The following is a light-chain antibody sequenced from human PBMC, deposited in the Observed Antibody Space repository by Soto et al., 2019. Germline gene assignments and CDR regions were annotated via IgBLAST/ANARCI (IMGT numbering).Light chain of an antibody. J-gene: IGLJ1*01. V-gene: IGLV2-11*01. CDR3: CLYAVTFYV. CDR1: SSDVGTYDF. Sequence: QSVLIQPPSVSGSPGQSVTISCTGTSSDVGTYDFVSWYQQHPGKAPRLMIFDVSERPSGVPDRFSGSKSGNTASLTISGLQAEDEADYYCCLYAVTFYVFGTGTKVTVL. CDR2: DVS.